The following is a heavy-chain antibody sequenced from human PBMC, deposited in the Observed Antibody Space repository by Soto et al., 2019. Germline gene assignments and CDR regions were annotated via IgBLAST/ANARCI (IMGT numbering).Heavy chain of an antibody. CDR2: ISSSGSTI. CDR3: ARDLEFLKYGEAFDI. D-gene: IGHD3-3*01. J-gene: IGHJ3*02. V-gene: IGHV3-11*01. CDR1: GFTFSDYY. Sequence: GGSLRLSCAASGFTFSDYYMSWIRQAPGKGLEWVSYISSSGSTIYYADSVKGRFTISRDNAKNSLYLQMNSLRAEDTAVYYCARDLEFLKYGEAFDIWGQGTMVTVSS.